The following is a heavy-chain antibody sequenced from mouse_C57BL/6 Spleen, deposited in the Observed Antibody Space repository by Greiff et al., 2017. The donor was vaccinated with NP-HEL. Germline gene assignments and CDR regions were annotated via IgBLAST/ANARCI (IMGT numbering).Heavy chain of an antibody. Sequence: EAGGGLVQPKGSLKLSCAASGFSFNTYAMNWVRQAPGKGLEWVARIRSKSNNYATYYADSVKDRFTISRDDSESMLYLQMNNLKTEDTAMYYCVRSDYDAWFAYWGQGTLVTVSA. J-gene: IGHJ3*01. CDR2: IRSKSNNYAT. V-gene: IGHV10-1*01. D-gene: IGHD2-4*01. CDR3: VRSDYDAWFAY. CDR1: GFSFNTYA.